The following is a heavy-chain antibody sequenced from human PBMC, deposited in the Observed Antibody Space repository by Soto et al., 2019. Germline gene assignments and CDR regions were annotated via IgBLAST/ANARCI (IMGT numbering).Heavy chain of an antibody. CDR1: GYTFTSYY. Sequence: GASVKVSCKASGYTFTSYYMHWVRQAPGQGLEWMGIINPGGGSTSYAQKFQGRVTMTRDTSTSTVYMELSSLRSEDTAVYYCARDGRVVAATLSILGSWGQGTLVTVSS. V-gene: IGHV1-46*01. CDR2: INPGGGST. D-gene: IGHD2-15*01. J-gene: IGHJ5*02. CDR3: ARDGRVVAATLSILGS.